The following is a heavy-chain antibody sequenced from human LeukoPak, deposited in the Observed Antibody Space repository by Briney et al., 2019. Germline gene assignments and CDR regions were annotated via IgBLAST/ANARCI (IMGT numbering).Heavy chain of an antibody. CDR1: GGSISSYY. CDR3: ARNGRRYNWAGGTFDI. CDR2: IYYSGST. V-gene: IGHV4-59*12. Sequence: SETLSLTCTVSGGSISSYYWSWIRQPPGKGLEWIGYIYYSGSTNYNPSLKSRVTISVDTSKNQFSLKLSSVTAADTAVYYCARNGRRYNWAGGTFDIWGQGTMVTVSS. D-gene: IGHD1-1*01. J-gene: IGHJ3*02.